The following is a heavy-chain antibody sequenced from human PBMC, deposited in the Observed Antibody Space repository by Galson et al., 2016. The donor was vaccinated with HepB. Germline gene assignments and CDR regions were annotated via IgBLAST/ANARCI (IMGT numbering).Heavy chain of an antibody. D-gene: IGHD4-23*01. CDR2: ISTTSSTI. CDR3: AREANGGNGDH. J-gene: IGHJ4*02. CDR1: GFTFSRYS. Sequence: SLRLSCAASGFTFSRYSMNWVRQAPGKGLEWVSYISTTSSTIYYANSVKGRFTISRDDAKNSLYLQMNSLRAEDTAVYYCAREANGGNGDHWGQGTLVTVSS. V-gene: IGHV3-48*04.